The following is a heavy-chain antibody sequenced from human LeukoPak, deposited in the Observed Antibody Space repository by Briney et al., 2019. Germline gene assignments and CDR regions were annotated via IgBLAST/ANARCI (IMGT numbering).Heavy chain of an antibody. Sequence: GGSLRLSCAASGFTFSSCAMSWVRRAPGKGLEWVSAISGSGGSTYYADSVKGRFTISRDNSKNTLYLQMNSLRAEDTAVYYCAKPGDYYDSSGPHYWGQGTLVTVSS. J-gene: IGHJ4*02. CDR3: AKPGDYYDSSGPHY. D-gene: IGHD3-22*01. CDR1: GFTFSSCA. CDR2: ISGSGGST. V-gene: IGHV3-23*01.